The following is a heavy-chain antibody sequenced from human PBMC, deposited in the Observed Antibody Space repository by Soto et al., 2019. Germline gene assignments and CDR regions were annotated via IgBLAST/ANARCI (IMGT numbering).Heavy chain of an antibody. D-gene: IGHD6-19*01. CDR3: AATSSAVAKFGPLDY. Sequence: PGGSLRLSCAASGFTFSSYSMNWVRQAPGKGLEWVSSISSSSSYIYYADSVKGRFTISRDNAKNSLYLQMNSLRAEDTAVYYCAATSSAVAKFGPLDYWGQGTLVTVSS. J-gene: IGHJ4*02. V-gene: IGHV3-21*01. CDR2: ISSSSSYI. CDR1: GFTFSSYS.